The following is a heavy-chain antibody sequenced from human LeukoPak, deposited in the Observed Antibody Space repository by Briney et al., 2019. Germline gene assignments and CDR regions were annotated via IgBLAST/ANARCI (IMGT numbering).Heavy chain of an antibody. CDR2: IIPIFGTA. V-gene: IGHV1-69*13. Sequence: ASVKVSCKASGGTFSSYAISWVRQAPGQGLEWMGGIIPIFGTANYAQKFQGRVTITADESTSTAYMELSSLRSEDTAVYYYARLTYYYGSGSYFYFDYWGQGTLVTVSS. J-gene: IGHJ4*02. D-gene: IGHD3-10*01. CDR1: GGTFSSYA. CDR3: ARLTYYYGSGSYFYFDY.